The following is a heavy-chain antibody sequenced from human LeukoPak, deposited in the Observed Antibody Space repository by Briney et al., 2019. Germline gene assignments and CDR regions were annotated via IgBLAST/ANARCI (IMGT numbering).Heavy chain of an antibody. CDR3: AKASWYFHYFDY. CDR2: ISSSRSYI. D-gene: IGHD6-13*01. J-gene: IGHJ4*02. Sequence: NAGGSLRLSCAASGFTFSNYAINWVRQAPGKGLEWVSSISSSRSYIYYADSVKGRFTISRDNAKNSLYLQMNSLRAEDTAVYYCAKASWYFHYFDYWGQGTLVTVSS. V-gene: IGHV3-21*01. CDR1: GFTFSNYA.